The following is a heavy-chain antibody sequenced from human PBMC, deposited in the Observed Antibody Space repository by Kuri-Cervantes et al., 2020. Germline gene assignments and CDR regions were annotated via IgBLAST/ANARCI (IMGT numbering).Heavy chain of an antibody. CDR3: ARDSRHARDY. Sequence: GGSLRLSCAASGFTFSSYSMNWVRQAPGKGLEWVSSISSSSSYIYYADSVKGRFTISRDNAKNSLYLQMDSLRVEDTALYYCARDSRHARDYWGQGTLVTVSS. D-gene: IGHD6-6*01. CDR2: ISSSSSYI. J-gene: IGHJ4*02. V-gene: IGHV3-21*04. CDR1: GFTFSSYS.